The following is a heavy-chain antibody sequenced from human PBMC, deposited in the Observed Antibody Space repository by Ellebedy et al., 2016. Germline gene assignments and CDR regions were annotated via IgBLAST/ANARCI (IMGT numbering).Heavy chain of an antibody. CDR1: GLTFSNFF. CDR2: ISANGDKR. CDR3: RQGHYADY. Sequence: GGSLRLSXAASGLTFSNFFMSWVRQAPGRGLEWVSTISANGDKRDFADSVKGRFTISRDNAKNTLYLAMNNLRAEDTAVYYCRQGHYADYWGQGTLVTVSS. J-gene: IGHJ4*02. V-gene: IGHV3-23*01.